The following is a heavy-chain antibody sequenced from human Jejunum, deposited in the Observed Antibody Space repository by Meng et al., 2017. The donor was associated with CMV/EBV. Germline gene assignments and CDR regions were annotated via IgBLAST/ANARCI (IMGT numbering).Heavy chain of an antibody. D-gene: IGHD2-2*01. J-gene: IGHJ4*02. CDR1: GGCFSGYY. CDR3: ARTYCGSSNCYPFDY. V-gene: IGHV4-34*01. Sequence: YGGCFSGYYWSWIRQSPGQGLGWIGQINHSGSASYNPSLRRRVTISDDTSKNQFSLRLTSVTAADTAIYYCARTYCGSSNCYPFDYWGQGELVTVSS. CDR2: INHSGSA.